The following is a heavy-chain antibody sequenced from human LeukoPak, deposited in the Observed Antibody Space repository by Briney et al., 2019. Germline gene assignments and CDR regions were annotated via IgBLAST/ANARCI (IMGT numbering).Heavy chain of an antibody. D-gene: IGHD3-10*01. CDR3: ARAPGTVSYPDY. V-gene: IGHV4-61*02. Sequence: PSETLSLTCTVSGGSISSGSYYWSWIRQPAGKGLEWIGRIYTSGSTNYNPSLKSRVTISVDTSKNQFSLKLSSVTAADTAVYYCARAPGTVSYPDYWGQGTLVTVSS. CDR2: IYTSGST. CDR1: GGSISSGSYY. J-gene: IGHJ4*02.